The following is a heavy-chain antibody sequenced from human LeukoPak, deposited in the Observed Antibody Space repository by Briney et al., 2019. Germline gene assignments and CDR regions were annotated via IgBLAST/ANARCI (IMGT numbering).Heavy chain of an antibody. CDR3: ARCPYSSGWYPPYYYYGMDV. V-gene: IGHV1-18*01. D-gene: IGHD6-19*01. Sequence: ASVKVSCKASGYTFTSYGISWVRQAPGQGLEWMGWISAYNGNTNYAQKLQGRVTMTTDTSTSTAYMELRSPRSDDTAVYYCARCPYSSGWYPPYYYYGMDVWGQGTTVTVSS. J-gene: IGHJ6*02. CDR2: ISAYNGNT. CDR1: GYTFTSYG.